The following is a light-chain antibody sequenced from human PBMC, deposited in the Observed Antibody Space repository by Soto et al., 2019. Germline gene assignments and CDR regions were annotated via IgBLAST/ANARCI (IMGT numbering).Light chain of an antibody. CDR2: EGS. Sequence: QSVLTEPASVSGSPGQSITISCTGTSSDVGSYNLVSWYQQHPGKAPKLMIYEGSKRPSGVSNRFSGSKSGNTASLTISGLXAEDEADYYCCSYAGSSTSYVFGTGTKATLL. J-gene: IGLJ1*01. CDR1: SSDVGSYNL. V-gene: IGLV2-23*01. CDR3: CSYAGSSTSYV.